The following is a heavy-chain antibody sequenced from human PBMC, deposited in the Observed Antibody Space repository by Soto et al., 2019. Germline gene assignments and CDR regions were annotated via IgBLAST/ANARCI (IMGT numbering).Heavy chain of an antibody. Sequence: GASVKVSCKASGYTFTGYYMHWVRQAPGQGLEWMGWINPNSGGTNYAQKFQGWVTMTRDTSISTAYMELSRLRSDDTAVYYCARDGDSGWYYFDYWGQGTLVTVSS. J-gene: IGHJ4*02. CDR3: ARDGDSGWYYFDY. V-gene: IGHV1-2*04. CDR2: INPNSGGT. D-gene: IGHD6-19*01. CDR1: GYTFTGYY.